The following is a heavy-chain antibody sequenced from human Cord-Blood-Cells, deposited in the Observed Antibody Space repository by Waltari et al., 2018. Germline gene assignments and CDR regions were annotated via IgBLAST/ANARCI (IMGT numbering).Heavy chain of an antibody. D-gene: IGHD2-15*01. CDR1: GGSISSYY. Sequence: QVQLQESGPGLVKPSETLSLTCTVSGGSISSYYWSWIRQPPGKGLEWIGYIYYSGRTNYNPPLKSRVTISVDTSKNQFSLKLSSVTAADTAVYYCARGEVVVVAATSYYYGMDVWGQGTTVTVSS. V-gene: IGHV4-59*01. CDR2: IYYSGRT. CDR3: ARGEVVVVAATSYYYGMDV. J-gene: IGHJ6*02.